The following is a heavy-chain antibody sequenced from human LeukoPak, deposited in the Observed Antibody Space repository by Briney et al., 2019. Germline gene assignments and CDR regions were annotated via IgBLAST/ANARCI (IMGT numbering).Heavy chain of an antibody. D-gene: IGHD5-18*01. Sequence: ASVKVSCKASGYTFPNYDINWVRQATGQGLEWMGWMNFNSGNTGYAHKFQGRVTMTSNTAISTVYMELSNLKSEDTAIYYCAKVGLGNTAIHIWGQGTMVTVSS. CDR3: AKVGLGNTAIHI. J-gene: IGHJ3*02. CDR2: MNFNSGNT. V-gene: IGHV1-8*01. CDR1: GYTFPNYD.